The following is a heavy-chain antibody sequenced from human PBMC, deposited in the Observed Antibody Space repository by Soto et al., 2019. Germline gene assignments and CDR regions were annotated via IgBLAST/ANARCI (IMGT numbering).Heavy chain of an antibody. CDR2: ISGSGGST. CDR1: GFTFSSYA. J-gene: IGHJ6*03. CDR3: ATSDLGYCSGGSCHEYYYYYMDV. V-gene: IGHV3-23*01. Sequence: PGGSLILSCAASGFTFSSYAMSWVRQAPGKGLEWVSAISGSGGSTYYADSVKGRFTISRDNSKNTLYLQMNSLRAEDTAVYYCATSDLGYCSGGSCHEYYYYYMDVWGKGTTVTVSS. D-gene: IGHD2-15*01.